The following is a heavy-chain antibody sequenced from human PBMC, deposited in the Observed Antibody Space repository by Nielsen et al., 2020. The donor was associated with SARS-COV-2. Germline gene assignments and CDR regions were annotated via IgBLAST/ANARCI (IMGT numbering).Heavy chain of an antibody. Sequence: ASVKVSCKTSGYTFNSYGISWVRQAPGQGLEWMGRINPNSGGTNYAQRFKGRVILTTDTSISTAYMDLSRLRSDDTAVYYCARDEYNYGYNWFDPWGQGTLVTVSS. CDR1: GYTFNSYG. CDR2: INPNSGGT. V-gene: IGHV1-2*06. J-gene: IGHJ5*02. CDR3: ARDEYNYGYNWFDP. D-gene: IGHD5-18*01.